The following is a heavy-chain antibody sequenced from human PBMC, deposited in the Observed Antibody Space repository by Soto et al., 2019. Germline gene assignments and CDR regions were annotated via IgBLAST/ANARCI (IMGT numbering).Heavy chain of an antibody. CDR2: INPNSGGT. J-gene: IGHJ6*02. D-gene: IGHD1-26*01. CDR3: ARGGAGGELGYYYYYRMDV. V-gene: IGHV1-2*02. Sequence: GASVKVSCKASGYTFTGYYMHWVRQAPGQGLEWMGWINPNSGGTNYAQEFQGRVTMTRDTSISTAYMELSRLRSDDTAVYYCARGGAGGELGYYYYYRMDVWGQGTTVTVSS. CDR1: GYTFTGYY.